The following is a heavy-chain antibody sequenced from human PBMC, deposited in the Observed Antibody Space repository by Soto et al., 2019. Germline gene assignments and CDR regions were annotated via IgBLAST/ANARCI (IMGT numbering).Heavy chain of an antibody. J-gene: IGHJ2*01. Sequence: QVQLVESGGGLVKPEGSLRLSGAASGFTFIDYYMTWIRQTPGKGLECVSHITSSGSIIYYADTVKGRFTISRDNAKNSMYQQMNSLRAEDTAVYYCAKDRKIYRYGQDWYFDLWGRGTLVTVSS. CDR3: AKDRKIYRYGQDWYFDL. V-gene: IGHV3-11*01. CDR1: GFTFIDYY. D-gene: IGHD5-18*01. CDR2: ITSSGSII.